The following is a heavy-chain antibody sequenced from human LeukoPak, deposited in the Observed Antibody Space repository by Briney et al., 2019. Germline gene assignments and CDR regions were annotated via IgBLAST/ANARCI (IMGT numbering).Heavy chain of an antibody. V-gene: IGHV1-24*01. Sequence: RASVKVSCKVSGYALTELSMHWVRQAPGKGLEWMGGFDPENGETIYAQKFQGRVTMTEDTSTDTAYMELSRLRSDDTAVYYCARTPNINYDILTGYYDYYYYYGMDVWGQGTTVTVSS. D-gene: IGHD3-9*01. J-gene: IGHJ6*02. CDR1: GYALTELS. CDR3: ARTPNINYDILTGYYDYYYYYGMDV. CDR2: FDPENGET.